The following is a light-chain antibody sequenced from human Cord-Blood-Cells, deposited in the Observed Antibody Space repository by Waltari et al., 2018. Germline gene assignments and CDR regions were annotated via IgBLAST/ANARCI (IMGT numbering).Light chain of an antibody. J-gene: IGKJ1*01. CDR1: QSISSY. CDR3: QQSYSTPR. CDR2: AAS. V-gene: IGKV1-39*01. Sequence: DIQMTQSPSSLSASVGDRVTITCRASQSISSYLNWYQQKPGKAPKLLIYAASSLQSVVPSRLSGSGSGTDFTLTISSLQPEDFSTYYCQQSYSTPRFGQGTKVEIK.